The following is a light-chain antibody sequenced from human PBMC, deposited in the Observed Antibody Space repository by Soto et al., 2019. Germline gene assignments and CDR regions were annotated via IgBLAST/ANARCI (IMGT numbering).Light chain of an antibody. CDR1: KQGDKY. Sequence: SYELPQTQSVSVSPGQTATITCSGDKQGDKYVCWYQHKPGQSPTLVIYQDTKRPSGIPERFSGTNAGNRATLTISVTQAMYEAEYYCQAWDRSSALVFGGGTKLTVL. V-gene: IGLV3-1*01. J-gene: IGLJ2*01. CDR2: QDT. CDR3: QAWDRSSALV.